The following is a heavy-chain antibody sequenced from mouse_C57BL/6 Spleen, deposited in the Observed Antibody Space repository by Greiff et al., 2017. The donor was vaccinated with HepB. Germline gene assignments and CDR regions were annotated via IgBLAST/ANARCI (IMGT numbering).Heavy chain of an antibody. Sequence: VKLQQSGAELVKPGASVKLSCKASGYTFTSYWMHWVKQRPGQGLEWIGMIHPNSGSTNYNEKFKSKATLTVDKSSSTAYMQLSSLTSEDSAVYYCARSYYGSSPYYFDYWGQGTTLTVSS. CDR3: ARSYYGSSPYYFDY. D-gene: IGHD1-1*01. J-gene: IGHJ2*01. CDR2: IHPNSGST. CDR1: GYTFTSYW. V-gene: IGHV1-64*01.